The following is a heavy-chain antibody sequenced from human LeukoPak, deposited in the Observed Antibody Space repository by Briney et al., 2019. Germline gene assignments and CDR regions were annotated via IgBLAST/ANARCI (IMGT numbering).Heavy chain of an antibody. CDR1: GFTFSSYW. D-gene: IGHD6-19*01. CDR3: ARGRVGSGWSFDY. Sequence: GGSLRLSCAASGFTFSSYWMSWVPHARGKGLEGVANIKQDGSEKYYVDSVKGRFTISRDNAKNSLYLQMNSLRAEDTAVYYCARGRVGSGWSFDYWGQGTLVTVSS. J-gene: IGHJ4*02. V-gene: IGHV3-7*04. CDR2: IKQDGSEK.